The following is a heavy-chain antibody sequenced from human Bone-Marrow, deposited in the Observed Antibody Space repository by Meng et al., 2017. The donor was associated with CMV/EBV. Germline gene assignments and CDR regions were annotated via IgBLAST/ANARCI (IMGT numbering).Heavy chain of an antibody. J-gene: IGHJ4*02. V-gene: IGHV3-48*03. CDR2: ISSSGSTI. D-gene: IGHD6-19*01. Sequence: GESLKISCAASGFTFSSYEMNWVRQAPGKGLEWVSYISSSGSTIYYADSVKGRFTISRDNAKNSLYLQMNSLRAEDTAVYYCARDLMKPGIAVAGVSGFDYWGQGTRVTGYS. CDR1: GFTFSSYE. CDR3: ARDLMKPGIAVAGVSGFDY.